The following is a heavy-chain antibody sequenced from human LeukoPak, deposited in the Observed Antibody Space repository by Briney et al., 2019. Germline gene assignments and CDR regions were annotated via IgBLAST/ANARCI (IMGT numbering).Heavy chain of an antibody. CDR2: ISSSGSTI. V-gene: IGHV3-11*01. D-gene: IGHD3-22*01. J-gene: IGHJ5*02. Sequence: GGSLRLSCAASGFTFSDYYMSWIRQAPGKGLEWVSYISSSGSTIYYADSVKGRFTISRDNAKNSLYLQMNSLRAEDTALYYCARDHTYDSSGYDVVWFDPWGQGTLVTVSS. CDR1: GFTFSDYY. CDR3: ARDHTYDSSGYDVVWFDP.